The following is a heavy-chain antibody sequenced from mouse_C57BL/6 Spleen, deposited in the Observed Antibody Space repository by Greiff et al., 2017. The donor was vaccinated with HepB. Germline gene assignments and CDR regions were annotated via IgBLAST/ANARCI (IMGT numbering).Heavy chain of an antibody. V-gene: IGHV1-26*01. CDR1: GYTFTDYY. D-gene: IGHD2-1*01. CDR3: AYLLWAY. CDR2: IIPNNGGT. Sequence: EVQLQQSGPELVKPGASVKISCKASGYTFTDYYMNWVKQSHGKSLEWIGDIIPNNGGTSYNQKFKGKATLTVDKSSSTAYMELRSLTSEDSAVYYCAYLLWAYWGQGTLVTVSA. J-gene: IGHJ3*01.